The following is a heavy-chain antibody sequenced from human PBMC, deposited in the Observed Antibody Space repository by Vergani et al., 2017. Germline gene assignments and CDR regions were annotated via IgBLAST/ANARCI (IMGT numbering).Heavy chain of an antibody. CDR2: ISYSGST. CDR1: GGSISSSSYY. CDR3: ARTNSSEGG. J-gene: IGHJ4*02. Sequence: QLQLQESGPGLVKPSETLSLTCTVSGGSISSSSYYWGWLRQPPGKGLGWIGSISYSGSTYYNPSLKSRVTISVDTSKNQFSLKLSSVTAADTAVYYCARTNSSEGGWGQGTLVTVSS. D-gene: IGHD6-25*01. V-gene: IGHV4-39*01.